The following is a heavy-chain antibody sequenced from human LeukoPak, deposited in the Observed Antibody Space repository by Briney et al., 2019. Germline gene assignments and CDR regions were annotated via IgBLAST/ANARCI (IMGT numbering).Heavy chain of an antibody. D-gene: IGHD3-22*01. Sequence: GGSLRLSRAASGFTVSDNYMSWVRQAPGKGLEWVSVIYSGGTTYSADSVKGRFTISRDNSKNTLYLQMNSLRAEDTAVYYCARHDSWAGWFDPWGQGTLVTVSS. V-gene: IGHV3-53*01. CDR3: ARHDSWAGWFDP. J-gene: IGHJ5*02. CDR2: IYSGGTT. CDR1: GFTVSDNY.